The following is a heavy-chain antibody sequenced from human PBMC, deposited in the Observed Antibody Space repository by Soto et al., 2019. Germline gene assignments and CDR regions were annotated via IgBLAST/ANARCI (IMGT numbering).Heavy chain of an antibody. D-gene: IGHD3-22*01. CDR3: ARDLGHYSDSSGYRDVFDI. Sequence: GGSLRLSCAASGFTFSSYEMNWVRQAPGKGLEWVSFISSSGSTMYYADSVKGRFTISRDNAKNSLYLQMNSLRAEDTAVYYCARDLGHYSDSSGYRDVFDIWGQGTMVTVSS. V-gene: IGHV3-48*03. CDR1: GFTFSSYE. CDR2: ISSSGSTM. J-gene: IGHJ3*02.